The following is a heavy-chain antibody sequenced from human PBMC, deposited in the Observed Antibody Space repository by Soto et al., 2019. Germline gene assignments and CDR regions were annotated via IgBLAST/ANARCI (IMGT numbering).Heavy chain of an antibody. CDR1: GGSISTYY. Sequence: PSETLSLTCTVSGGSISTYYWSWIRRPPGKXLEWIGYIYNSGSTHSNPSLQSRVTISVDTSKNQFSLKLSSVTAADTAIYYCARARITMVREVIKYNTDVWGQGTTVTVSS. J-gene: IGHJ6*02. CDR3: ARARITMVREVIKYNTDV. V-gene: IGHV4-59*01. D-gene: IGHD3-10*01. CDR2: IYNSGST.